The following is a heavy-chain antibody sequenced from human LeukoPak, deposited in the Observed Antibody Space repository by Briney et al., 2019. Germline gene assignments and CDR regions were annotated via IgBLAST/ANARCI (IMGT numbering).Heavy chain of an antibody. D-gene: IGHD2-2*02. Sequence: SETLSLTCTVSGRSINNGYFWGWIRQPPGKGLEWIASIHHSGTASYNPSLESRVTISVDTSKNQFSLRLSSVTAADTAVYYCARDRGALGATVPAIFAVNFFDSWGQGTLGTVSS. CDR1: GRSINNGYF. J-gene: IGHJ4*02. V-gene: IGHV4-38-2*02. CDR3: ARDRGALGATVPAIFAVNFFDS. CDR2: IHHSGTA.